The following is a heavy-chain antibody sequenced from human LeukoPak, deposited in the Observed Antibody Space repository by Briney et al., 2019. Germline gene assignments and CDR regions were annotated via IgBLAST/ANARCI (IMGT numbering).Heavy chain of an antibody. Sequence: PGRSLRLSCAASGFTFSDYAIHWVRQAPGKGLEWVAVISYDGSNKYYADSVKGRFTISRDNSKSTQYLQMNSLRAEDTAVYYCARALYYYDSSPFDYWGQGTLVTVSS. D-gene: IGHD3-22*01. CDR3: ARALYYYDSSPFDY. CDR2: ISYDGSNK. J-gene: IGHJ4*02. V-gene: IGHV3-30-3*01. CDR1: GFTFSDYA.